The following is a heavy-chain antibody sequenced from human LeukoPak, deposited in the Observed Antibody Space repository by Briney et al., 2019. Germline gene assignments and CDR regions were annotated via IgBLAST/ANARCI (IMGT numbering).Heavy chain of an antibody. CDR2: ISSSGSTI. D-gene: IGHD2-15*01. Sequence: GSLRLSCAASEFTFSSYEMNWVRQAPGKGLEWVSYISSSGSTIYYADSVKGRFTISRDNAKNSLYLQMNSLRAEDTAVYYCARWWLPHTLDYWGQGTLVTVSS. CDR1: EFTFSSYE. J-gene: IGHJ4*02. V-gene: IGHV3-48*03. CDR3: ARWWLPHTLDY.